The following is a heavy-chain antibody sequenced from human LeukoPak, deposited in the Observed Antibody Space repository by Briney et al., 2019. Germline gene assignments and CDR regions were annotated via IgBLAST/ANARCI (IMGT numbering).Heavy chain of an antibody. CDR1: GFTFSSYA. V-gene: IGHV3-23*01. J-gene: IGHJ4*02. Sequence: GGSLRLSCAASGFTFSSYAMSWVRQAPGKGLEWVSAISGSGGSTYYADSVKGRFTISRDNTKNTLYLQMNSLRAEDTAVYYCARDYDVVVPPDYWGQGTLVTVSS. CDR3: ARDYDVVVPPDY. CDR2: ISGSGGST. D-gene: IGHD2-2*01.